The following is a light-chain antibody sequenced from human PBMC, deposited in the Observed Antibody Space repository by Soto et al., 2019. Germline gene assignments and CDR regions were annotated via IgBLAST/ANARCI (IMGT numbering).Light chain of an antibody. J-gene: IGKJ4*01. Sequence: DIQMTQSPSTLSASVGDRVTITCRASQSLSGWLAWYQQKPGKAPKLLIYKAYSLGSGVPSSFSGSGSGIVFTLAISILQPDDFATYYCQQYNSYPLTFGGGTKVEI. CDR2: KAY. CDR1: QSLSGW. CDR3: QQYNSYPLT. V-gene: IGKV1-5*03.